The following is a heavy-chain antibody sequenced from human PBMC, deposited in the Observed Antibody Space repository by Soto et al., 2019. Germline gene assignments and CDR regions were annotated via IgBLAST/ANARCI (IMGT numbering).Heavy chain of an antibody. D-gene: IGHD5-12*01. CDR3: AGQMATIPFDY. CDR2: IYYSGSS. Sequence: SETLSLTCTVSGGSISSSSYYWGWIRQPPGKGLEWIGSIYYSGSSYYNPSLKSRVTISVDTSKNQFSLKLSSVTAADTAVYYCAGQMATIPFDYWGREPWSPSPQ. V-gene: IGHV4-39*01. J-gene: IGHJ4*02. CDR1: GGSISSSSYY.